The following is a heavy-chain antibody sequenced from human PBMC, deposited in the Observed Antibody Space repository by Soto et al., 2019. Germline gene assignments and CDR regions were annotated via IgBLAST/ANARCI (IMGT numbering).Heavy chain of an antibody. Sequence: QVQLQESGPGLVKPSGTLSLTCAVSGGSISSSNWWSWVRQPPGKGLEWIGEIYHSGNTNHNPSLKTRATMAVDTSRNQFSLKLSSVTAADTAVYYCASRWGEGRVDYWGQGTLVTVSS. V-gene: IGHV4-4*02. CDR2: IYHSGNT. J-gene: IGHJ4*02. D-gene: IGHD3-10*01. CDR1: GGSISSSNW. CDR3: ASRWGEGRVDY.